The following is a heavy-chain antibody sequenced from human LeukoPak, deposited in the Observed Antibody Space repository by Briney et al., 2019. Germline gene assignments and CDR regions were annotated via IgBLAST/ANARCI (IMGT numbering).Heavy chain of an antibody. CDR2: IWYDGSNK. D-gene: IGHD6-19*01. V-gene: IGHV3-33*01. CDR1: GFTFSSYG. J-gene: IGHJ4*02. CDR3: AITYSAGY. Sequence: PGGSLRLSCAASGFTFSSYGMHWVRQAPGKGLEWVAVIWYDGSNKHYADSVKGRFTISRDNSKNTLYLQMNSLRAEDTAVYYRAITYSAGYWGQGTLVTVSS.